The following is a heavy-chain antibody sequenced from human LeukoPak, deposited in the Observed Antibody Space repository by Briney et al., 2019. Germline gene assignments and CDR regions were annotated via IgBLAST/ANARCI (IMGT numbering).Heavy chain of an antibody. J-gene: IGHJ4*02. Sequence: PGGSLRLSCEASGFTFSTYWMSWVRQAPGKGLEWVANIKQDGSEIYYVDSAKGRFTISRDNSKNTLYLQMNSLRAEDTAVYYCAKGVPTTTVRRFDYWGQGTLVTVSS. D-gene: IGHD4-17*01. V-gene: IGHV3-7*03. CDR2: IKQDGSEI. CDR3: AKGVPTTTVRRFDY. CDR1: GFTFSTYW.